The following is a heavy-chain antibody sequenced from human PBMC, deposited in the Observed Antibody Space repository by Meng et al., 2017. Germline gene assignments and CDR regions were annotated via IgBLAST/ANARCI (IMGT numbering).Heavy chain of an antibody. J-gene: IGHJ3*02. CDR1: GFTFSSYD. Sequence: GGSLRLSCAASGFTFSSYDMHWVRQATGKGLEWVSAIGTAGDTYYPGSVKGRFTISRENAKNSLYLQMNSLRAGDTAVYYCGRGTYYYDSSGYYEPLAFDIWGQGTMVTVSS. CDR2: IGTAGDT. CDR3: GRGTYYYDSSGYYEPLAFDI. V-gene: IGHV3-13*01. D-gene: IGHD3-22*01.